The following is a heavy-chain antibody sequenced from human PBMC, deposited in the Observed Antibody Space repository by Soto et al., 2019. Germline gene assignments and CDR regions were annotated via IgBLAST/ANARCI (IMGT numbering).Heavy chain of an antibody. J-gene: IGHJ4*02. D-gene: IGHD5-12*01. CDR3: ASYSGYEESPFDY. Sequence: ASVKVSCKASGYTFTIYGMHWVRQAPGQRLEWMGWINAGNGNTKYSQKFQGRVTITADKSTSTAYMELSSLRSEDTAVYYCASYSGYEESPFDYWGQGTLVTVSS. V-gene: IGHV1-3*01. CDR1: GYTFTIYG. CDR2: INAGNGNT.